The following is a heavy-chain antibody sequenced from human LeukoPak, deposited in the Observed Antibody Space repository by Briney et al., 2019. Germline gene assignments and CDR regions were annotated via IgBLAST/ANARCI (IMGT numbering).Heavy chain of an antibody. J-gene: IGHJ4*02. CDR3: ASADSSGYASFDY. CDR1: GGSISSYY. Sequence: SETLSLTCTVSGGSISSYYWSWLRQPPGKGLEWIGYIYYSGSTNYNPSLMSRGTISVDTSKNQYSLKLSSVTAADTAVYYCASADSSGYASFDYWGQGTLVTVSS. V-gene: IGHV4-59*01. CDR2: IYYSGST. D-gene: IGHD3-22*01.